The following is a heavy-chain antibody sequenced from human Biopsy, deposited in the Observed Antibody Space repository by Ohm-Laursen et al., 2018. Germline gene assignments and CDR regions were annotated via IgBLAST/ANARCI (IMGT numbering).Heavy chain of an antibody. CDR3: TKNTQWEGSGYLDAFHI. V-gene: IGHV3-9*01. CDR1: GFRFDDTG. Sequence: SLRLSCAASGFRFDDTGMHWVRQGPGKGLEWVAGISWSSDSITYAKSVTGRFTISRDNGENSLYLQMNSLRPEDTALYYCTKNTQWEGSGYLDAFHIWGHGAMVTVSS. D-gene: IGHD3-22*01. J-gene: IGHJ3*02. CDR2: ISWSSDSI.